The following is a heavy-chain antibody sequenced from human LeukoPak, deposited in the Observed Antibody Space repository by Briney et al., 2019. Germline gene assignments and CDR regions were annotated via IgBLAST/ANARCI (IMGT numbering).Heavy chain of an antibody. CDR1: GFTFSSYA. Sequence: GGSLRLSCAASGFTFSSYAMSWVRQAPGKGLEWVSAISGSGGSTYYADSVKGRSTISRDNAKNSLYLQMNSLRAEDTAVYYCARVDRDIVGARIDYWGQGTLVTVSS. D-gene: IGHD1-26*01. J-gene: IGHJ4*02. CDR3: ARVDRDIVGARIDY. V-gene: IGHV3-23*01. CDR2: ISGSGGST.